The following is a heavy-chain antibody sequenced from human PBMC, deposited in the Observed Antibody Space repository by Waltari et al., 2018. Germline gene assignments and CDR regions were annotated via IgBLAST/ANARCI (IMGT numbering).Heavy chain of an antibody. D-gene: IGHD4-17*01. CDR2: IYSGGTT. CDR1: GFPVNNNY. Sequence: EVQLVESGGGLIQPGGSLRLSCTASGFPVNNNYMSWVRQAPGKGLEWVSVIYSGGTTSYADSVKGRFTISRDSSRNTLYLQMNSLRAEDAAVYYCARDNTGDYYFASWGQGTLVTVSS. J-gene: IGHJ4*02. CDR3: ARDNTGDYYFAS. V-gene: IGHV3-53*01.